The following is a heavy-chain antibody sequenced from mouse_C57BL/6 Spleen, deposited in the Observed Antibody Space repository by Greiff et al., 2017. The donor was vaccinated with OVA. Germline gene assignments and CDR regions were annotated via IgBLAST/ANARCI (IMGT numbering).Heavy chain of an antibody. CDR2: IYPSDSET. CDR1: GYTFTSYW. V-gene: IGHV1-61*01. D-gene: IGHD5-5*01. J-gene: IGHJ4*01. CDR3: ARQGLPHAMDY. Sequence: QVQLQQPGAELVRPGSSVKLSCKASGYTFTSYWMDWVKQRPGQGLEWIGNIYPSDSETHYNQKFKDKATLTVDKSSSTAYMQLSSLTSEDSAVYYCARQGLPHAMDYWGQGTSVTVSS.